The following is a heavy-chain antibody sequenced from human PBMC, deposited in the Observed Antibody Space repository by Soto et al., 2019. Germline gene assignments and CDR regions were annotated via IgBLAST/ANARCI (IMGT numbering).Heavy chain of an antibody. CDR1: GFTFSSYA. Sequence: PGGSLRLSCAASGFTFSSYAMSWVRQAPGKGLEWVSAISGSGGSTYYADSVKGWFTISRDNSKNTLYLQMNSLRAEDTAVYYCAKIPPPLTVVVITYYFDYWGQGTLVTVSS. D-gene: IGHD3-22*01. CDR3: AKIPPPLTVVVITYYFDY. V-gene: IGHV3-23*01. CDR2: ISGSGGST. J-gene: IGHJ4*02.